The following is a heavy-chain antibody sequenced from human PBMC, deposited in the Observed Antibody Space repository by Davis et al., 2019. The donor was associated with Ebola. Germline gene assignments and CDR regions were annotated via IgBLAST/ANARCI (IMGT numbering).Heavy chain of an antibody. D-gene: IGHD2-2*01. CDR1: GFTFRSYW. CDR3: ARSSYQPDW. V-gene: IGHV3-74*01. CDR2: INTDGSFT. Sequence: GESLKISCAASGFTFRSYWMHWVRQTPGKGLVWVSRINTDGSFTDYADSVKGRFTISRDNARNTVSLQMNSLRAEDTALYYCARSSYQPDWWGQGTLVTVSS. J-gene: IGHJ4*02.